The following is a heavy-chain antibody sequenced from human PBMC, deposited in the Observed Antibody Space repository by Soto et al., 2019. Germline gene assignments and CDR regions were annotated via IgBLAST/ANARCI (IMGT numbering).Heavy chain of an antibody. V-gene: IGHV4-59*01. CDR3: ARGGYTPSRYYYDSSGYPRWYFDY. D-gene: IGHD3-22*01. Sequence: SETLSLTCTVSGGAISSYYWSWIRQPPGKGLEWIGYIYYSGSTNYNPSLKSRGTISVDTSKNQFSLKLSSVTAADTAVYYCARGGYTPSRYYYDSSGYPRWYFDYWGQGTLVTVS. J-gene: IGHJ4*02. CDR1: GGAISSYY. CDR2: IYYSGST.